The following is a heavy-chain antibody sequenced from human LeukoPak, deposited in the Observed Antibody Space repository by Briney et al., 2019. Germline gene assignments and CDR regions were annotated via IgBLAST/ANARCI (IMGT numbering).Heavy chain of an antibody. CDR3: ARVGGYCSGGSCYNPTHDAFDI. CDR1: GYTFTSYY. CDR2: INPSGGST. Sequence: ASVKVSCKASGYTFTSYYMHWVRQAPGQGLEWMGIINPSGGSTSYAQKFQGRVTMTRDTSTSTVYMELSSLRSEDTAVYYCARVGGYCSGGSCYNPTHDAFDIWGQGTMVTVSS. J-gene: IGHJ3*02. D-gene: IGHD2-15*01. V-gene: IGHV1-46*01.